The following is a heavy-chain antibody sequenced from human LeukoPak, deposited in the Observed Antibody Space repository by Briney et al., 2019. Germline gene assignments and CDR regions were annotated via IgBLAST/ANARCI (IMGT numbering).Heavy chain of an antibody. J-gene: IGHJ6*04. D-gene: IGHD3-10*01. CDR1: GYTFTSYG. CDR3: ARDPASMVRGVMDV. CDR2: ISAYNGNT. Sequence: ASVKVSCKASGYTFTSYGISWVRRAPGQGLEWMGWISAYNGNTNYAQKLQGRVTMTRDTSTSTVYMELSSLRSEDTAVYYCARDPASMVRGVMDVWGKGTTVTVSS. V-gene: IGHV1-18*01.